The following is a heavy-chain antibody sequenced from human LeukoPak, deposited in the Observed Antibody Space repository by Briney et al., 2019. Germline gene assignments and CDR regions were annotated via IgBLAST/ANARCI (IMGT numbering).Heavy chain of an antibody. D-gene: IGHD2-2*02. Sequence: ASVKVSCKASGGTFSSYAISWVRQAPGQGLEWMGGIIPIFGTANYAQKFQGRVTITADESTSTAYMVLSSLRSEDTAVYYCAIGYCSSTSCYNQGYWGQGTLVTVSS. CDR2: IIPIFGTA. J-gene: IGHJ4*02. CDR1: GGTFSSYA. V-gene: IGHV1-69*13. CDR3: AIGYCSSTSCYNQGY.